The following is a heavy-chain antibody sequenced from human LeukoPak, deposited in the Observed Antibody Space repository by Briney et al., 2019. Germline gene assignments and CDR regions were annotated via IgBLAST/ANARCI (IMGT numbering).Heavy chain of an antibody. CDR3: ARGTEYQLLYYYYYMDV. Sequence: AGGSLRLSCAVSGFTFSRYGMHWVRQAPGKGLEWVAAISYDGSNKDYADSVKGRFTISRDNSKNTLYLQMNSLRGEDTAVYYCARGTEYQLLYYYYYMDVWGKGTTVTVSS. D-gene: IGHD2-2*01. CDR1: GFTFSRYG. CDR2: ISYDGSNK. J-gene: IGHJ6*03. V-gene: IGHV3-30*19.